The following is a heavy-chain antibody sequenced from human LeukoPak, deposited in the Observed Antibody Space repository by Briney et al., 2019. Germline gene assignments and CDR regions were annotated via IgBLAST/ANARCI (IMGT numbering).Heavy chain of an antibody. CDR1: GYTFTSYG. D-gene: IGHD1-26*01. J-gene: IGHJ3*02. Sequence: ASVKVSCKASGYTFTSYGISWVRQAPGQGLEWMGWISAYKGNANYAQKLQGRVTMTTDTSTSTAYMELRSLRSDDTAVYYCARGPNLYSGSSFAFDIWGQGTMVTVSS. CDR2: ISAYKGNA. CDR3: ARGPNLYSGSSFAFDI. V-gene: IGHV1-18*01.